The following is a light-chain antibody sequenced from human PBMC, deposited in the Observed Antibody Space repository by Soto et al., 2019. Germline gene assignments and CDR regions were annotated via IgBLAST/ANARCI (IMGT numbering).Light chain of an antibody. Sequence: QSALTQAASVSGSPGQPITISCTGTSSDVGAYNYVSWYQQHPGKAPKLMIYEVSNRPSGVSNRFSGSKSGNTASLTISGLQAEGEADYFCSSYTSSSTLVVFGGGTKLTVL. CDR1: SSDVGAYNY. V-gene: IGLV2-14*01. CDR2: EVS. J-gene: IGLJ2*01. CDR3: SSYTSSSTLVV.